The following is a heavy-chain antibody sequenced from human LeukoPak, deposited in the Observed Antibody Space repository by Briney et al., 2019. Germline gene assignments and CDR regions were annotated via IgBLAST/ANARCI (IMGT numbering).Heavy chain of an antibody. Sequence: GASVKVSCKASGYTFTSYAMHWVRQAPGQRLEWMGWINAGNGNTKYSQKFQGRVTITRDTSASTVYMELSSLRSEDTAVYYCARAGQWQYYFDYWGQGTLVTVSS. CDR2: INAGNGNT. D-gene: IGHD6-19*01. J-gene: IGHJ4*02. CDR1: GYTFTSYA. CDR3: ARAGQWQYYFDY. V-gene: IGHV1-3*01.